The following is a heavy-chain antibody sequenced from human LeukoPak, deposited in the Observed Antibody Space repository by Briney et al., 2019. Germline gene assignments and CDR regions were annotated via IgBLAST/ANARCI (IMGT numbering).Heavy chain of an antibody. V-gene: IGHV3-23*01. CDR2: SGSDNKQ. CDR1: GFTCSAYA. CDR3: AGDLYYYGAMDV. D-gene: IGHD3-10*01. Sequence: GGSLRLSCEAAGFTCSAYAMSWLRPAPGQGLEWVSSSGSDNKQYYSESVKGRFAISRDNAKSMLFLQLNSLRAEDTAVYYCAGDLYYYGAMDVWGQGTTVTVSS. J-gene: IGHJ6*02.